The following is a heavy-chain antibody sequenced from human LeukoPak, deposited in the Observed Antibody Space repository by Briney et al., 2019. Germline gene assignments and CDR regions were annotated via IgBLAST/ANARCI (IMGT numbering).Heavy chain of an antibody. Sequence: GGSLRLSCAASGFTFSSYAMSWVRQAPGKGLEWVSYISSSGYTIYYADSVKGRFTISRDNAKNSLYLQMNSLRAEGTAVYYCAREDCSSTSCYDPSVSDYWGQGTLVTVSS. CDR1: GFTFSSYA. V-gene: IGHV3-48*03. CDR2: ISSSGYTI. CDR3: AREDCSSTSCYDPSVSDY. J-gene: IGHJ4*02. D-gene: IGHD2-2*01.